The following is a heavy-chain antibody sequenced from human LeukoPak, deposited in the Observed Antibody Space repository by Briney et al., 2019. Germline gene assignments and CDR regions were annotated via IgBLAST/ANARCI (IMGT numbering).Heavy chain of an antibody. D-gene: IGHD2-8*02. J-gene: IGHJ6*03. Sequence: SETLSLTCTVSGGSISTYYWSWIRQPPGKGLEWIGYIYTSGSTNYNPSLKSRVTISVDTSKNQFSLKLSSVTAADTAVYYCARVVYDYYYYYYMDVWGKGTTVTVSS. CDR2: IYTSGST. CDR1: GGSISTYY. V-gene: IGHV4-4*09. CDR3: ARVVYDYYYYYYMDV.